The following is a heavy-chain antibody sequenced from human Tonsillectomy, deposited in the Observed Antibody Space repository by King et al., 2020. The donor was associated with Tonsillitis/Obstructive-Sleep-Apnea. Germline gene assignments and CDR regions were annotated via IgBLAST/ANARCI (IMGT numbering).Heavy chain of an antibody. V-gene: IGHV3-23*04. D-gene: IGHD5-18*01. J-gene: IGHJ4*02. CDR3: AKARVGTGYGFDS. Sequence: VQLVESGGGLAQPGGSLRVSCAASGFTFYSYAMSWVRQAPGKGLEWVSTISGSGDTTDYADSVKGRLTITRDNSKNTLSLQMNGLRVEYTAVYFCAKARVGTGYGFDSWGQGTLVTVSS. CDR2: ISGSGDTT. CDR1: GFTFYSYA.